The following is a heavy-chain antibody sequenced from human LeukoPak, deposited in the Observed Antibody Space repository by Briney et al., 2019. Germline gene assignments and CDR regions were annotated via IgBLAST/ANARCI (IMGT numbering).Heavy chain of an antibody. CDR2: IYSGGST. CDR3: ASLYYDSSGPYAFDI. D-gene: IGHD3-22*01. CDR1: GFTVSSNY. J-gene: IGHJ3*02. Sequence: RGSLRLSCADSGFTVSSNYMSWVRQAPGKRLGWVSVIYSGGSTYYADSVKGRFTISRDNSKNTLYLQMNSLRAEDTAVYYCASLYYDSSGPYAFDIWGQGTMVTVSS. V-gene: IGHV3-53*01.